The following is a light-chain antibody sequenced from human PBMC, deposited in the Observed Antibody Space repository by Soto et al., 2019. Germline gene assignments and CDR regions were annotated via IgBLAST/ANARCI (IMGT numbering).Light chain of an antibody. CDR1: SGHSSYI. CDR3: ETWDSNTRV. V-gene: IGLV4-60*03. CDR2: LEGSGSY. J-gene: IGLJ2*01. Sequence: QSVLTQSSSASASLGSSVKLTCTLSSGHSSYIIAWHQQQPGKAPRYLMKLEGSGSYNKGSGVPDRFSGSSSGADRYLTISNRQSEDEADYYCETWDSNTRVFGGGTTLTVL.